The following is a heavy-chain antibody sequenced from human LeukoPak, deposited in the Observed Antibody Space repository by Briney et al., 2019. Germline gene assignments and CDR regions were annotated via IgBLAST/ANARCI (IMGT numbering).Heavy chain of an antibody. V-gene: IGHV3-23*01. Sequence: GGSLRLSCAASGFTFSSYAMNWVRQAPGKGLEWVSVISGSGGSTYYADSVKGRFTISRDNSKNTLYLQMNSLRAEDTAVYYCAKWGYYYGSGSYYFIDYWGQGTLVTVSS. CDR2: ISGSGGST. J-gene: IGHJ4*02. CDR1: GFTFSSYA. D-gene: IGHD3-10*01. CDR3: AKWGYYYGSGSYYFIDY.